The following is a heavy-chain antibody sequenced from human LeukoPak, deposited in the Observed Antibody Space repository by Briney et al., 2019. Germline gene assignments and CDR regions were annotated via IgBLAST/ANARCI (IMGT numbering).Heavy chain of an antibody. CDR1: GYTFTGYY. V-gene: IGHV1-2*02. Sequence: ASVKVSCKASGYTFTGYYMHWVRQAPGQGLEWMGWINPNSGGTNYAQKFQGRVTMTRDASISTAYMELSRLRSDDTAVYYCARVYDRRGAPHLLFDYWGKGTLVTVSS. D-gene: IGHD3-16*01. J-gene: IGHJ4*02. CDR2: INPNSGGT. CDR3: ARVYDRRGAPHLLFDY.